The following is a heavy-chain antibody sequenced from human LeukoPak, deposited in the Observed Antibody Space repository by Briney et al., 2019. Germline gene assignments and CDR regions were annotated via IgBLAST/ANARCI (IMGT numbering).Heavy chain of an antibody. CDR3: ARELDHGDI. CDR1: GCTFSSYS. J-gene: IGHJ3*02. V-gene: IGHV3-21*01. Sequence: GGSLSLSCAASGCTFSSYSMNWVRQAPRKGLAWVSSISSSSSYIYYADSVKGRFTISRDNAKNSLYLQMNSLRAEDTAVYYCARELDHGDIWGQGTMVTVSS. CDR2: ISSSSSYI. D-gene: IGHD3/OR15-3a*01.